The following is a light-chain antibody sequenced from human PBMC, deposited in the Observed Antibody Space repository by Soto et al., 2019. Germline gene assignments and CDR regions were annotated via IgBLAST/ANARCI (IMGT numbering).Light chain of an antibody. V-gene: IGKV1-5*01. CDR2: DAS. Sequence: DIQMTQSPSTLSASVGDRITITCRASKNINTWVAWYQQKPGKAPELLIYDASSLESGVPSRVSGSGSGTEFTLTISSLQPEDFATYYCQQLNSYSWTFGQGTKVEIK. CDR1: KNINTW. J-gene: IGKJ1*01. CDR3: QQLNSYSWT.